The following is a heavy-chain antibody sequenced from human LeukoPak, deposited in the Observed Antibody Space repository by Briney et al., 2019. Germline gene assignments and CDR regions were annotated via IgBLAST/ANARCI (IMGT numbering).Heavy chain of an antibody. Sequence: GESLKISCKGSGYSFTTYWIGWVRQMPGKGLEWMGIIYPGDSDTTYSPSFRGQVTISVDKPISTAYLQWSSLKASDTAMYYCARQRDDAYDSSGYFGAWGPGTLVTVSS. CDR3: ARQRDDAYDSSGYFGA. D-gene: IGHD3-22*01. CDR2: IYPGDSDT. CDR1: GYSFTTYW. J-gene: IGHJ5*02. V-gene: IGHV5-51*01.